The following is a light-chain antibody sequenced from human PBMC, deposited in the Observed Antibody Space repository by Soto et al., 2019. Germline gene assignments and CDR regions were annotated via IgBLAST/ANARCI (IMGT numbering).Light chain of an antibody. V-gene: IGLV2-11*01. Sequence: QSVLTQPRSVSGSPGQSVTISCTGTSADVGRFDYVSWYQQHPGQAPKLIISDLTQRPSGVPDRFSGSRSGNTASLSISGLRPEDEADYYCAAWDDSLRGWVFGGGTKLTVL. CDR1: SADVGRFDY. CDR2: DLT. J-gene: IGLJ3*02. CDR3: AAWDDSLRGWV.